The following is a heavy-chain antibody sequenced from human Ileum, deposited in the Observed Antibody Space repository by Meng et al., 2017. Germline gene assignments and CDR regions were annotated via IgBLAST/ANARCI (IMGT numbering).Heavy chain of an antibody. CDR3: ARSSTSPASYFFDY. D-gene: IGHD6-6*01. CDR1: GGSVSSGSYY. Sequence: QGEVQEAGPRLARPSETLSLACTVSGGSVSSGSYYWSWIRQPPGKGLEWIGHIYYSGSTNYNPSLKSRVTISVDMSKNQFSLKLNSVTAADTAIYFCARSSTSPASYFFDYWGQGTLVTVSS. V-gene: IGHV4-61*01. J-gene: IGHJ4*02. CDR2: IYYSGST.